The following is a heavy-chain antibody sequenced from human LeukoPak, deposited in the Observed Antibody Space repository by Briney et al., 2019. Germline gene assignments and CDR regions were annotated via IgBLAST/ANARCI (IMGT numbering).Heavy chain of an antibody. CDR3: ERGLTYYYDSSGYYDSYYFDY. CDR1: GGSISSYY. D-gene: IGHD3-22*01. J-gene: IGHJ4*02. V-gene: IGHV4-59*01. CDR2: IYYSGST. Sequence: SETLSLTCTVSGGSISSYYWSWIRQPPGKGLEWIGYIYYSGSTNYNPSRKSRVTISVDTSKNQFSLKLSSVTAANTAVYYCERGLTYYYDSSGYYDSYYFDYWGQGTLVTVSS.